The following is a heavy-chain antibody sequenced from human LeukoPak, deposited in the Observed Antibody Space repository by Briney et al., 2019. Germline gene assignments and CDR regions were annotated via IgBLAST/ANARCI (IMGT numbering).Heavy chain of an antibody. CDR1: GFTFSTYA. D-gene: IGHD2-2*01. Sequence: GGSLRLSCAASGFTFSTYAMHWVRQAPGKGLEYVSSIGTSGVSTYYAGSVEGRFTISRDNAKNTLYLQMNSLRAEDTAVYYCSRGTTDATFQHWGQGTLVTVSS. CDR3: SRGTTDATFQH. V-gene: IGHV3-64*04. J-gene: IGHJ1*01. CDR2: IGTSGVST.